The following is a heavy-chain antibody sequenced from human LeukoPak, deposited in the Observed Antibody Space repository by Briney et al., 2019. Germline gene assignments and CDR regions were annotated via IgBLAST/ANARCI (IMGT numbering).Heavy chain of an antibody. CDR2: IKQDGSEK. CDR1: GFTFSSYW. D-gene: IGHD3-3*01. CDR3: ARAVLRDPDFWSGYLHTYFDY. V-gene: IGHV3-7*03. J-gene: IGHJ4*02. Sequence: GGSLRLSCAASGFTFSSYWMSWVRQAPGKGLEWVANIKQDGSEKYYVDSVKGRFTISRDNAKNSLYLQMNSLRAEDTAVYYCARAVLRDPDFWSGYLHTYFDYWGQGTLVTVSS.